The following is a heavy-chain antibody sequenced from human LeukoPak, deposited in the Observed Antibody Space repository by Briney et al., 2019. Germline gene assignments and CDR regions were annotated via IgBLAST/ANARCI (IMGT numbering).Heavy chain of an antibody. Sequence: PGGSLRLSCVASGFTFTTYWMHWVRQVPGKGLVWVSRINSDGTTITYADSVKGRFTISRDNAKNTVYLQMNSLRVEDTALYYCARALAMAGTGGFAPWGQGTLATVSS. J-gene: IGHJ5*02. CDR2: INSDGTTI. CDR3: ARALAMAGTGGFAP. D-gene: IGHD5-24*01. CDR1: GFTFTTYW. V-gene: IGHV3-74*03.